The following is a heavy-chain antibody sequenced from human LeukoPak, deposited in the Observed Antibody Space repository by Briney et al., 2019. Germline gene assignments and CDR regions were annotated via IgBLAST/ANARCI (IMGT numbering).Heavy chain of an antibody. CDR3: ARHKVTYDD. CDR2: IYYSGST. V-gene: IGHV4-39*01. J-gene: IGHJ4*02. Sequence: SETLSLTCAVYGGSFSSYYWGWIRQPPGKGLEWIGSIYYSGSTYYNPSLKSRVTISVDTSKNQFSLKLSSVTAADTAVYYCARHKVTYDDWGQGTLVTVSS. CDR1: GGSFSSYY. D-gene: IGHD3-3*01.